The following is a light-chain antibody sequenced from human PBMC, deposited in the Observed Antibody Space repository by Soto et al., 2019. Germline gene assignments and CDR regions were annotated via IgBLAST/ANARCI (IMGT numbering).Light chain of an antibody. CDR3: AAWADRVNGVV. CDR2: TYD. CDR1: SSNIGTDP. J-gene: IGLJ2*01. V-gene: IGLV1-44*01. Sequence: QSVLTQPPSVSGTPGQSITISCSGSSSNIGTDPLNWYQHLPGTAPKLLFSTYDQRPSGVADRFSGSKSGTSASLAISGLQSEDEPDYYCAAWADRVNGVVFGGGTKLTVL.